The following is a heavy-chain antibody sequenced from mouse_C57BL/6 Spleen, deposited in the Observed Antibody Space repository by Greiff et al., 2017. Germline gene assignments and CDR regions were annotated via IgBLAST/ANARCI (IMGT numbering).Heavy chain of an antibody. CDR2: IYPRSGNT. Sequence: QVQLQQSGAELARPWASVTMSCKASGYTFTSYGISWVKQRTGQGLEWIGVIYPRSGNTYYNEQFKSKATLTADKSSSTAYMELRSLTSEDSAVYFCANYGNYVDDWGQGTTLTVSS. J-gene: IGHJ2*01. D-gene: IGHD2-1*01. V-gene: IGHV1-81*01. CDR1: GYTFTSYG. CDR3: ANYGNYVDD.